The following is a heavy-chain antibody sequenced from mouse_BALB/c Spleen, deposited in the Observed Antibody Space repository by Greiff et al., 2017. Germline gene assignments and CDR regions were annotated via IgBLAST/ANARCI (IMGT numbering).Heavy chain of an antibody. V-gene: IGHV2-4-1*01. Sequence: VQLQQSGPGLVQPSQSLSITCTVSGFSLTSYGVHWVRQSPGKGLEWLGVIWSGGSTDYNAAFISRLSISKDNSKSQVFFKMNSLQADDTAIYYCAGNYDYDEDYAMDYWGQGTSVTVSS. CDR2: IWSGGST. J-gene: IGHJ4*01. CDR3: AGNYDYDEDYAMDY. CDR1: GFSLTSYG. D-gene: IGHD2-4*01.